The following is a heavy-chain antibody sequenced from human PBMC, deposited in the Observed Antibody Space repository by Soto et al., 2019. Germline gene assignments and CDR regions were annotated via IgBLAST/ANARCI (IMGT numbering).Heavy chain of an antibody. CDR2: ISRDGGTK. J-gene: IGHJ4*02. D-gene: IGHD2-8*02. Sequence: QVHLVESGGGVVQPGRSLRLSCAVSGFTVSSYGMHWVRQAPGKGLEWVAVISRDGGTKFYADSVKGRFAISRDNSRNTLFLEMNSLRGDDMAVYYCTGEVASGYWGQGTLGTVSS. CDR3: TGEVASGY. CDR1: GFTVSSYG. V-gene: IGHV3-30*03.